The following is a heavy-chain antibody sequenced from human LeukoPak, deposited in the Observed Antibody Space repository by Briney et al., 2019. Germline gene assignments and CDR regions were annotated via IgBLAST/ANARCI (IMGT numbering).Heavy chain of an antibody. CDR2: IYYSGST. Sequence: SETLSLTCTVSGGSLSSYYWSWIRQPPGKGLEWIGYIYYSGSTNYNPSLKSRVTISVDTSKNQFSLKLSSVTAADTAVYYCARGRGYCSGGSCYYFDYWGQGTLVTVSS. D-gene: IGHD2-15*01. V-gene: IGHV4-59*01. CDR3: ARGRGYCSGGSCYYFDY. J-gene: IGHJ4*02. CDR1: GGSLSSYY.